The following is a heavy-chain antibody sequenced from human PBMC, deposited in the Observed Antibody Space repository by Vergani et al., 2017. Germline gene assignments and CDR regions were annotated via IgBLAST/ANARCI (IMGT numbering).Heavy chain of an antibody. D-gene: IGHD2-2*01. CDR3: ARVVVVVPTKGGFDY. J-gene: IGHJ4*02. CDR1: GFTFSSYS. CDR2: ISSSSSYI. Sequence: EVQLVESGGGLVQPGGSLRLSCAASGFTFSSYSMNWVRQAPGKGLEWVSYISSSSSYIYYADSVKGRFTISRDNAKNSLYLQMNSLRAEDTAVYYCARVVVVVPTKGGFDYWGQGTLVTVSS. V-gene: IGHV3-21*05.